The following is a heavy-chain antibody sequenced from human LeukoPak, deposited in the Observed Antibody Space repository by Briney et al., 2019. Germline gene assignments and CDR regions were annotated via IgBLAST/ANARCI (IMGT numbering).Heavy chain of an antibody. D-gene: IGHD2-2*01. Sequence: GGSLRLSCAASGFTFSSYTMSWVRQAPGKGLEWVSGVSGSGGNIHYADSVKGRFTISRDNSKNTLHLQMNSLRAEDTAVYYCAASLPNIVVVPATKGPFGYWGQGALVTVSS. J-gene: IGHJ4*02. CDR1: GFTFSSYT. V-gene: IGHV3-23*01. CDR2: VSGSGGNI. CDR3: AASLPNIVVVPATKGPFGY.